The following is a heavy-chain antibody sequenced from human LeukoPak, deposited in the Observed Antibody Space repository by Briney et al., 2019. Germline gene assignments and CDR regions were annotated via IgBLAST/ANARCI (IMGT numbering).Heavy chain of an antibody. V-gene: IGHV1-69*04. Sequence: SVKVSCKASGYTFTNYGFSWVRQAPGQGLEWMGRIIPILGIANYAQKFQGRVTITADKSTSTAYMELSSLRSEDTAVYYCARAGEDGGIAAAGTYYYYGMDVWGQGTTVTVSS. J-gene: IGHJ6*02. D-gene: IGHD6-13*01. CDR3: ARAGEDGGIAAAGTYYYYGMDV. CDR2: IIPILGIA. CDR1: GYTFTNYG.